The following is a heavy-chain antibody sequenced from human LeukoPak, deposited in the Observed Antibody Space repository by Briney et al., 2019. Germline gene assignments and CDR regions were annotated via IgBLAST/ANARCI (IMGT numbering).Heavy chain of an antibody. D-gene: IGHD3-22*01. CDR3: ARHDSSGYYNPEYFDY. CDR1: GGSISSYY. CDR2: IYYSGST. V-gene: IGHV4-59*08. J-gene: IGHJ4*02. Sequence: SETLSLTCTVSGGSISSYYWSWIRQPPGKGLEWIGYIYYSGSTNYNPSLKSRVTISVDTSKNQFSLKLSSVTAADTAVYYCARHDSSGYYNPEYFDYWGQGTLVTVSS.